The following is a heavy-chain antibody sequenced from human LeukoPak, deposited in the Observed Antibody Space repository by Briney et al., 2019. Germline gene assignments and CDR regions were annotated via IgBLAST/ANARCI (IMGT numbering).Heavy chain of an antibody. CDR2: ISSSGSTI. V-gene: IGHV3-48*03. Sequence: GGSLRLSCAASGFTFSRYEMNWVRQAPGKGLEWVSYISSSGSTIYYADSVKGRFTISGDNAKNSLYLQMNSLRAEDTAVYYCAELGITMIGGIWGKGTTVTISS. CDR3: AELGITMIGGI. D-gene: IGHD3-10*02. J-gene: IGHJ6*04. CDR1: GFTFSRYE.